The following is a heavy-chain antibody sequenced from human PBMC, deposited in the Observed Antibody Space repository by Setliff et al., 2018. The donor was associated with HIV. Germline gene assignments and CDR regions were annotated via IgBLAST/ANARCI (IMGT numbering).Heavy chain of an antibody. Sequence: ASVKVSCKVSGYSLTKLSRHWVRQPPGKGLQWMGGFDPEEGETVYAQQFQGRATMTEDTSTDTLYMELAGLQFDDSAVYFCAIGGILRGGSYFYYGLDVWGQGTTVTVSS. J-gene: IGHJ6*02. CDR1: GYSLTKLS. CDR2: FDPEEGET. D-gene: IGHD3-10*01. V-gene: IGHV1-24*01. CDR3: AIGGILRGGSYFYYGLDV.